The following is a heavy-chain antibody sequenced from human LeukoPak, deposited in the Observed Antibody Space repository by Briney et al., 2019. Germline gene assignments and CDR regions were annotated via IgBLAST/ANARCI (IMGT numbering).Heavy chain of an antibody. V-gene: IGHV4-31*03. J-gene: IGHJ4*02. CDR1: GGSISSGGYY. CDR2: IYYSGST. Sequence: PSETLSLTCTVSGGSISSGGYYWSWIRQHPGTGLEWIGYIYYSGSTYYNPSLKSRVTISVDTSKNQFSLKLSSVTAADTAVYYCARVDRGYSGYDLGYFDYWGQGTLVTVSS. CDR3: ARVDRGYSGYDLGYFDY. D-gene: IGHD5-12*01.